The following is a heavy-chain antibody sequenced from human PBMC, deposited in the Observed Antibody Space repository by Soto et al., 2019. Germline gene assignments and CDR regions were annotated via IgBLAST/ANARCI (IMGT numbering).Heavy chain of an antibody. CDR1: GVSISSYY. CDR2: IYYNGST. V-gene: IGHV4-59*01. J-gene: IGHJ6*02. Sequence: SETLSLTCTVSGVSISSYYWRWIRQPPGKGLEWIGYIYYNGSTNYNPSLKSRVTISVDTSKNQFSLKLSSVTAADTAVYCCASGTGHYYGMDVWGQGTTVTVSS. CDR3: ASGTGHYYGMDV. D-gene: IGHD1-1*01.